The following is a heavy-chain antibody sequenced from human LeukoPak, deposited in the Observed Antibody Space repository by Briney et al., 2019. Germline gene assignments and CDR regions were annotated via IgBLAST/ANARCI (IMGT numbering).Heavy chain of an antibody. V-gene: IGHV3-7*01. Sequence: GGSLRLSCAASGFTFSSYWMRWVRQAPGKGLEWVANIKQDGSEKYYVDSVKGRFTISRDNAKNSLYLQMNSLRAEDTAVYYCARDYQLLLWTPHYYFDYWGQGTLVTVSS. CDR1: GFTFSSYW. CDR2: IKQDGSEK. CDR3: ARDYQLLLWTPHYYFDY. J-gene: IGHJ4*02. D-gene: IGHD2-2*01.